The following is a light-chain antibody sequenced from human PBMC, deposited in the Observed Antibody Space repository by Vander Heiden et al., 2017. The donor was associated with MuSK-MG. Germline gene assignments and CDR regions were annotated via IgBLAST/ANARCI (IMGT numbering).Light chain of an antibody. Sequence: QSALTQPASVSGSPGQSITISCTGTSSDVGGYNLVSWYQHHPGKAPKLMIYESSKRRAEVYDRCSGSNSGNAASLTIYELRAGDEAVYYYCSYADRGTYSVVFGGGTKLTVL. CDR1: SSDVGGYNL. CDR3: CSYADRGTYSVV. CDR2: ESS. V-gene: IGLV2-23*01. J-gene: IGLJ2*01.